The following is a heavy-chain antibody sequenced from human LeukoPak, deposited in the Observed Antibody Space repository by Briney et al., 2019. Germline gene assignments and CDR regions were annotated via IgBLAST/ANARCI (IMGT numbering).Heavy chain of an antibody. V-gene: IGHV4-59*01. CDR1: GGSISSYY. J-gene: IGHJ4*02. Sequence: SETLSLTCTVSGGSISSYYWSWIRQPPGKGLEWIGYIYYSGSTNYNPSLKSRVTISVDTSKNQFSLKLSSVTAADTAVYYCARLITMVRGVTETFDYWGQGTLVTVSS. CDR2: IYYSGST. CDR3: ARLITMVRGVTETFDY. D-gene: IGHD3-10*01.